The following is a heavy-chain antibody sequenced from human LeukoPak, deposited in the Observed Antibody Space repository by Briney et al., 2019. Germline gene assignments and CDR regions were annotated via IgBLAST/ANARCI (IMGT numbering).Heavy chain of an antibody. V-gene: IGHV1-69*01. J-gene: IGHJ5*02. D-gene: IGHD3-10*01. CDR2: IIPIFGTA. Sequence: SVKVSCKASGGTFSSYAISWVRQAPGQGLEWMGGIIPIFGTANYAQKLQGRVTITADESTSTAYMELSGLRSEDTAVYYCARRRGGSGSYYKFGFDPWGQGTLVTVSS. CDR1: GGTFSSYA. CDR3: ARRRGGSGSYYKFGFDP.